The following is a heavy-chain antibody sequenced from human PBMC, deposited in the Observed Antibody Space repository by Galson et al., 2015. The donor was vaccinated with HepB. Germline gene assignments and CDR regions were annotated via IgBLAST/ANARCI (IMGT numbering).Heavy chain of an antibody. D-gene: IGHD2-15*01. Sequence: SLRLSCAASGFTFSSYSMNWVRQAPGKGLEWVSYISSSSSTIYYADSVKGRFTISRDNAKNSLYLQMNSLRAEDTAVYYCARDRDCSGGSCYYYFDSWGQGTLVTVSS. CDR2: ISSSSSTI. V-gene: IGHV3-48*04. J-gene: IGHJ4*02. CDR3: ARDRDCSGGSCYYYFDS. CDR1: GFTFSSYS.